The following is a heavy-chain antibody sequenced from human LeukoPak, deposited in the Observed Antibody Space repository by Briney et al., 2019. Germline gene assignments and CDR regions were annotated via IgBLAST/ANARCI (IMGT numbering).Heavy chain of an antibody. CDR2: INPNSGGT. CDR3: ARARQQLVQGVDY. D-gene: IGHD6-13*01. CDR1: EYTFTGYY. Sequence: ASVKVSCKASEYTFTGYYMHWVRQAPGQGLEWMGRINPNSGGTNYAQKFQGRVTMTRDTSISTAYMELSRLRSDDTAVYYCARARQQLVQGVDYWGQGTLVTVSS. V-gene: IGHV1-2*06. J-gene: IGHJ4*02.